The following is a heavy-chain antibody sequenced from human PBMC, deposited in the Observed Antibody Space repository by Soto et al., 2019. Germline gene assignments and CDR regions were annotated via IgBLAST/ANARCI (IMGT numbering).Heavy chain of an antibody. CDR1: GFTFSGSA. CDR2: IRSKANSYAT. Sequence: VGSLRLSCAASGFTFSGSAMHWVRQASGKGLEWVGRIRSKANSYATAYAASVKGRFTISRDDSKNTAYLQMNSLKTEDTAVYYCTRRLYYYGSGSYFDAFDIWGQGTMVTVSS. CDR3: TRRLYYYGSGSYFDAFDI. D-gene: IGHD3-10*01. J-gene: IGHJ3*02. V-gene: IGHV3-73*01.